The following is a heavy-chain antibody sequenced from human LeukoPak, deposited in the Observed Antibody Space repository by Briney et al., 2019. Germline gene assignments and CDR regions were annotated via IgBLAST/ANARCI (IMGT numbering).Heavy chain of an antibody. CDR1: GGSISSSSYY. CDR2: IYHSGST. V-gene: IGHV4-61*05. J-gene: IGHJ4*02. CDR3: VAAAGAVDY. Sequence: SETLSLTCTVSGGSISSSSYYWGWIRQPPGKGLEWIGEIYHSGSTNYSPSLKSRITISVDKSMNHFSLKLTSVTAADTAIYYCVAAAGAVDYWVQGTLVTVSS. D-gene: IGHD6-19*01.